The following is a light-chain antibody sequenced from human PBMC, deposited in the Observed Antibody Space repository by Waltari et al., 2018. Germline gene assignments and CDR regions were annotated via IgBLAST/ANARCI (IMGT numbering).Light chain of an antibody. V-gene: IGLV2-23*02. CDR3: FSYTGDTTLYV. CDR1: SNDVGNYNL. J-gene: IGLJ1*01. CDR2: EVN. Sequence: QSALTQPASVSGSPGKSITISCPGTSNDVGNYNLVSWYQQYPGKVPQLIIYEVNQRPSGVSHRFSGSKSRNTASLTISGLQAEDEADYYCFSYTGDTTLYVFGTGTKVTVL.